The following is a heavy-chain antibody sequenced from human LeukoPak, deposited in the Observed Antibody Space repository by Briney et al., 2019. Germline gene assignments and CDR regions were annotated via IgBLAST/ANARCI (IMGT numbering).Heavy chain of an antibody. V-gene: IGHV4-59*01. CDR1: DDSISDYY. Sequence: SETLSLTCTVSDDSISDYYRGWIRQPPGKGLEWIGYFYNSGRSTYNPSLKSRVTISADTSKNHFSLKLNSVTTADTAVYYCTRGAGWPVDYWGQGILVTVSS. D-gene: IGHD2-15*01. CDR2: FYNSGRS. CDR3: TRGAGWPVDY. J-gene: IGHJ4*02.